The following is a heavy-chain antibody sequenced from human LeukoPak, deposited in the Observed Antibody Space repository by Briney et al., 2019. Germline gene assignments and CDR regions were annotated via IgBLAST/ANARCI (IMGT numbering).Heavy chain of an antibody. CDR3: ARGGSIKDFWSGYFSPDKYYFDY. Sequence: GASVKVSCKASGHTFTSYDINWVRQATGQGLEWMGWMNPNSGNTGYAQKFQGRVTITRNTSISTAYMELSSLRSEDTAVYYCARGGSIKDFWSGYFSPDKYYFDYWGQGTLVTVSS. D-gene: IGHD3-3*01. J-gene: IGHJ4*02. V-gene: IGHV1-8*03. CDR2: MNPNSGNT. CDR1: GHTFTSYD.